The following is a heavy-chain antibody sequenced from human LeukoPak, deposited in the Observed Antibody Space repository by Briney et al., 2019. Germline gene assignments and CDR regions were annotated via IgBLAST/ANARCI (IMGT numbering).Heavy chain of an antibody. J-gene: IGHJ4*02. CDR3: ARGYSGYDLPVRFDY. CDR1: GFTFSSYA. CDR2: ISGSGGST. D-gene: IGHD5-12*01. Sequence: GGSLRLSCAASGFTFSSYAMSWVRQAPGKGLEWVSAISGSGGSTYYADSVKGRFTISRDNSKNTLYLQMNSLRAEDTAVYYCARGYSGYDLPVRFDYWGQGTLVTVSS. V-gene: IGHV3-23*01.